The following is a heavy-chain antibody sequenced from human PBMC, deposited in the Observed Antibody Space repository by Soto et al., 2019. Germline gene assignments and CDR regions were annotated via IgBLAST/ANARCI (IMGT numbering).Heavy chain of an antibody. D-gene: IGHD2-15*01. CDR2: ISSSSSSI. Sequence: VQLVESGGGLVKPGGSLRLSCAASGFTFSSYSMNWVRQAPGKGLEWVSSISSSSSSIYYADSVKGRFTISRDNAKNSLYLQMNSLRAEDTAAYYCAGYCSGGSCYSEADYWGQGTLVTVSS. CDR3: AGYCSGGSCYSEADY. J-gene: IGHJ4*02. CDR1: GFTFSSYS. V-gene: IGHV3-21*01.